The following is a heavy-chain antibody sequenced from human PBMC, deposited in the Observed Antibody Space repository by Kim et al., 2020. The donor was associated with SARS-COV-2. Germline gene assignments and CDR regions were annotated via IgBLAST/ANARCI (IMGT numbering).Heavy chain of an antibody. J-gene: IGHJ3*02. CDR1: GFTFSSYA. D-gene: IGHD5-12*01. V-gene: IGHV3-30*04. CDR2: ISYDGSNK. Sequence: GGSLRLSCAASGFTFSSYAMHWVRQAPGKGLEWVAVISYDGSNKYYADSVKGRFTISRDNSKNTLYLQMNSLRAEDTAVYYCARIGTKRWLQLGAFDIWGQGTMVTVSS. CDR3: ARIGTKRWLQLGAFDI.